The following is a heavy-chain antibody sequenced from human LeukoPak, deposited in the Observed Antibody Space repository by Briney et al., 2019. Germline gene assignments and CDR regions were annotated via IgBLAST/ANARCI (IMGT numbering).Heavy chain of an antibody. Sequence: SSETLSLTCAVYGGSFSGYYWSWIRQPPGKGLEWIGEINHSGSTNYNPSLKSRVTISVDTSKNHFSLKLSSVTAADTAVYYCARGGMSSSSWYRPYYFGYWGQGTLVTVSS. D-gene: IGHD6-13*01. CDR2: INHSGST. V-gene: IGHV4-34*01. CDR3: ARGGMSSSSWYRPYYFGY. J-gene: IGHJ4*02. CDR1: GGSFSGYY.